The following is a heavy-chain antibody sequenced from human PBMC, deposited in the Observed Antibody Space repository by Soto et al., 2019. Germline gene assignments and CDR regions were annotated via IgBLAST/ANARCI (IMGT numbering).Heavy chain of an antibody. J-gene: IGHJ4*02. CDR2: ISGYNGNT. CDR3: ARVDYYDSSGYYGY. CDR1: GYTFTIYG. Sequence: QVQLVQSGAEVKKPGASVKVSFKAAGYTFTIYGISWVRQAPGQGLECMGWISGYNGNTDYAQNLQDRVSLATDASTSSVYMELRSLRSDDTAVYYCARVDYYDSSGYYGYWGEGTLITVSS. D-gene: IGHD3-22*01. V-gene: IGHV1-18*04.